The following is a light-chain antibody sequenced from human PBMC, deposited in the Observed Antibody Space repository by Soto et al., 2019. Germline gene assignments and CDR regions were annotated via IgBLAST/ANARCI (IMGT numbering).Light chain of an antibody. J-gene: IGKJ5*01. Sequence: VMTQSPATLSVSPGERVTLSCRASQSVSSNLAWYRQKPGQAPRLLIYGASTRATGVPDRFSGSGSGPEYTLTITRLEPEDVAVYSCQQYGFSPISFGQGTRLAI. CDR1: QSVSSN. V-gene: IGKV3D-15*01. CDR3: QQYGFSPIS. CDR2: GAS.